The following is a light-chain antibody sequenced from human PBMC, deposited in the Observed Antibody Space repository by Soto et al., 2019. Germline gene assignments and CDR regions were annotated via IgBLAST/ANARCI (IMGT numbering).Light chain of an antibody. V-gene: IGKV3-20*01. CDR1: QSVSSNY. CDR3: QQYGSSPRT. CDR2: GAS. Sequence: EIVLTQSPGTLSLSPGERATLSCRASQSVSSNYLAWYQQKPVQAPKLLIYGASSGATGIPDRFSGSGSGTDFTLTISRLEPEDFAVYYCQQYGSSPRTFGQGTKVDIK. J-gene: IGKJ1*01.